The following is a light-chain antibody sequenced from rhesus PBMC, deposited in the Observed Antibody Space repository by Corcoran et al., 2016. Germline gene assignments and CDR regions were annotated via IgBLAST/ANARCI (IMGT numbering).Light chain of an antibody. CDR3: ASYRSESNYV. Sequence: QSALTQPPSVSKSLGQTVAISCTGTSNDIGDHNGVSWYLQLSGTAPRLLMYDFNRRPSGVSDRFSGSKSGKTASLTISGLQHEDEADYYCASYRSESNYVFGSGTRLTVL. CDR1: SNDIGDHNG. CDR2: DFN. J-gene: IGLJ1*01. V-gene: IGLV2-38*01.